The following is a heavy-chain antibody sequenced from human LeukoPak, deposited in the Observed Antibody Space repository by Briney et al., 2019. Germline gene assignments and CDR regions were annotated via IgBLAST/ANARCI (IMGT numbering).Heavy chain of an antibody. CDR1: GFTFSSYS. D-gene: IGHD2-15*01. CDR3: ARDVSRISDY. Sequence: PGGSLRLSCAASGFTFSSYSMNWVRQAPGKGLEWVSSISSGSGYIYYADSVKGRFTISRDNAKNSLYLQLNSLRVEDTAVYYCARDVSRISDYWGQGTLVTVSS. V-gene: IGHV3-21*01. J-gene: IGHJ4*02. CDR2: ISSGSGYI.